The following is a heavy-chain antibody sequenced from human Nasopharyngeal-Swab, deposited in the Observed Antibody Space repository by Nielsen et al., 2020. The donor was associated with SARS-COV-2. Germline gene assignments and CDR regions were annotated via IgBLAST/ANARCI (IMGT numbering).Heavy chain of an antibody. CDR1: GYTFTSYG. CDR2: ISAYNGNT. V-gene: IGHV1-18*01. D-gene: IGHD3-9*01. Sequence: ASVKVSCKASGYTFTSYGISWVRQAPGQGLEWMGWISAYNGNTNYAQKLQGRVTMTTDASTSTAYMELRSLRSDDTAVYHCARASFLLLGAAYDILTGYTPYAFDIWGQGTMVTVSS. J-gene: IGHJ3*02. CDR3: ARASFLLLGAAYDILTGYTPYAFDI.